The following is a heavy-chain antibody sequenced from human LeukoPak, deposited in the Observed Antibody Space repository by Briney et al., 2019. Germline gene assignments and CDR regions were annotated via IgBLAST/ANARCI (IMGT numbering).Heavy chain of an antibody. D-gene: IGHD5-18*01. CDR3: ARTTEGGYTYDYFYYYYMDV. J-gene: IGHJ6*03. CDR2: IFYSGTT. V-gene: IGHV4-39*07. CDR1: GGSIIDSSCY. Sequence: SETLSLTCTVSGGSIIDSSCYWAWIRQPPGKGLEWIGSIFYSGTTYYNSSLKSRVIMSVDTSKNQFSLKLSSVTAADTAVYYCARTTEGGYTYDYFYYYYMDVWGKGTTVTISS.